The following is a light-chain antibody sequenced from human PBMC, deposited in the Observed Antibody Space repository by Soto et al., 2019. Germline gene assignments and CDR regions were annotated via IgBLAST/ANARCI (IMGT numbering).Light chain of an antibody. J-gene: IGKJ3*01. CDR3: QQYGTSPFT. Sequence: VLTQSPDTLSLSPGERATLSCRASERISSNFLAWYQQRPGQAPRLLIYGASTRASGIPDRFSGSGSGTDFALTISRLEPEDFAVFYCQQYGTSPFTFGPGTTV. CDR1: ERISSNF. CDR2: GAS. V-gene: IGKV3-20*01.